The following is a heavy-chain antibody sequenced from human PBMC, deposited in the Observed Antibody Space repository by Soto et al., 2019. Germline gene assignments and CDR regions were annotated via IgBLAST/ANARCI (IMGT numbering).Heavy chain of an antibody. V-gene: IGHV3-21*04. Sequence: PGGSLRLSCAASGFTFSSYSMNWVRQAPGKGLEWVSSISSSSSYIYYADSVKGRFTISKDNSRNTLYLHLSSLRAEDTAVYYCAKEGGTSGYDYFDCWGQGTLVTVSS. CDR3: AKEGGTSGYDYFDC. J-gene: IGHJ4*02. D-gene: IGHD5-12*01. CDR1: GFTFSSYS. CDR2: ISSSSSYI.